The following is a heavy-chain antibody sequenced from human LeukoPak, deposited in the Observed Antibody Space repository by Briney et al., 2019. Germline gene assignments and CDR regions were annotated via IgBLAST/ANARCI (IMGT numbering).Heavy chain of an antibody. CDR1: GGSISSYY. Sequence: PSETLSLTCTVSGGSISSYYWSWIRQPPGKGLEWIGEINHSGSTNYNPSLKSRVTISVDTSKNQFSLKLSSVTAADTAVYYCARGLPKYSSSWRYRYYYYYMDVWGKGTTVTVSS. CDR3: ARGLPKYSSSWRYRYYYYYMDV. CDR2: INHSGST. D-gene: IGHD6-13*01. J-gene: IGHJ6*03. V-gene: IGHV4-34*01.